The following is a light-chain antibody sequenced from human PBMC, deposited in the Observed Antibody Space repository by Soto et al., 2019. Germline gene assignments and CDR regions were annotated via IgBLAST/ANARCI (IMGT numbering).Light chain of an antibody. Sequence: DIQMTQSPSSLSASVGDSVTITCRATQSVGRFLNWYQQKPGKAPKLLIYGVSSLQSGVPSRFSGSGSGTDFTLTINSLQPEDFATYYCQHSFITPPAFGQGTRLEIK. CDR1: QSVGRF. J-gene: IGKJ5*01. CDR3: QHSFITPPA. CDR2: GVS. V-gene: IGKV1-39*01.